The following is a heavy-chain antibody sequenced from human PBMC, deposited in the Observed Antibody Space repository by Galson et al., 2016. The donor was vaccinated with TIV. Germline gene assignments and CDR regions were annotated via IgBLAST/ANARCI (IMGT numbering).Heavy chain of an antibody. V-gene: IGHV3-9*01. J-gene: IGHJ6*03. CDR1: GFTCDDYA. CDR3: CKGSCGAPDYFYMDV. Sequence: SLRLSCAASGFTCDDYALHWVRQAPGKGLEWVSGISWNGGVVGSADSVKGRFTISRDNAKKSLYLQMNSLTTDDTAVYFCCKGSCGAPDYFYMDVGGQGTMVTVS. CDR2: ISWNGGVV. D-gene: IGHD2-21*01.